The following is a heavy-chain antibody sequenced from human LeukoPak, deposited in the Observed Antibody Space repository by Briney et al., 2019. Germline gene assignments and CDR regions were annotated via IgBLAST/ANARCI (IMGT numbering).Heavy chain of an antibody. CDR2: INHSGST. CDR3: ARSGRSLPNDY. Sequence: SETLSLTCAVYGGSFSGYYWSWIRQPPGKGLEWIGEINHSGSTNYNPSLKSRVTISVDTSKNQFSLKLSSVTAADTAVYYCARSGRSLPNDYWGQGTLVTVSS. J-gene: IGHJ4*02. V-gene: IGHV4-34*01. D-gene: IGHD2-21*02. CDR1: GGSFSGYY.